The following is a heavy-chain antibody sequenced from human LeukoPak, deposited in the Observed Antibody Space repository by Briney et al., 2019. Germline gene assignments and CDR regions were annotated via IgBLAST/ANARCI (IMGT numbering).Heavy chain of an antibody. CDR1: GFTFSSYA. J-gene: IGHJ4*02. Sequence: GGSLRLSCAASGFTFSSYAMSWVRQAPGKGLEWVSSISSSSSYIYYADSVKGRFTISRDNAKNSLYLQMNSLRAEDTAVYYCARDHGGNSGYFDYWGQGTLVTVSS. V-gene: IGHV3-21*01. D-gene: IGHD4-23*01. CDR2: ISSSSSYI. CDR3: ARDHGGNSGYFDY.